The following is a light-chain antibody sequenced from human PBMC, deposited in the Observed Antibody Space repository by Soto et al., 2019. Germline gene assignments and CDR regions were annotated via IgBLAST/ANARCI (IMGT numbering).Light chain of an antibody. V-gene: IGKV1-5*01. CDR2: DAS. CDR3: QQYDTYWT. J-gene: IGKJ1*01. Sequence: DIHMTHSPSTLSASVGDRVTITCRASQSISSWLAWYQQKPGKAPKLLIYDASNLESGVPSRFSGSGSGTDFTLTISSLQPDDFATYYCQQYDTYWTFGQGTKVDIK. CDR1: QSISSW.